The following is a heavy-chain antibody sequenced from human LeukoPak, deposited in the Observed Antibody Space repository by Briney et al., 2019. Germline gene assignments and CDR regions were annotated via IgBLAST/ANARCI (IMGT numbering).Heavy chain of an antibody. D-gene: IGHD1-7*01. V-gene: IGHV3-74*01. J-gene: IGHJ3*02. CDR3: ARASQRTGTTPRGAFDI. Sequence: GGSLRLSCAAYGFTFSSYWMYWVRQAPGKGLLWLSRINTDGSSTSYADSVKGRFTISRDNAKNTLYLQMNSLRAEDTAVYYCARASQRTGTTPRGAFDIWGQGTMVTVSS. CDR1: GFTFSSYW. CDR2: INTDGSST.